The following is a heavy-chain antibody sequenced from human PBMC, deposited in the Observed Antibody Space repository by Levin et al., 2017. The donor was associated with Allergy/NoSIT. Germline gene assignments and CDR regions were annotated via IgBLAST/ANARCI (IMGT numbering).Heavy chain of an antibody. CDR1: GFTFSSYN. D-gene: IGHD6-6*01. CDR3: SREYGSSSGRAFDI. CDR2: ISSRGNIM. Sequence: GGSLRLSCAASGFTFSSYNMNWIRQASGKGLEWVSHISSRGNIMYFADSVKGRFTISRDNGKTSLYLQMNSLRDEDTAVYYCSREYGSSSGRAFDIWGQGTMVTVSS. V-gene: IGHV3-48*02. J-gene: IGHJ3*02.